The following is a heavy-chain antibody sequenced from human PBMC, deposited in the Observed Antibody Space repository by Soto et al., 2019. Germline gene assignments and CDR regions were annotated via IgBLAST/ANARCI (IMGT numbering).Heavy chain of an antibody. CDR1: GFTFSSYW. V-gene: IGHV3-7*05. D-gene: IGHD6-13*01. J-gene: IGHJ4*02. CDR2: IKQDGSEK. CDR3: ARDYRIAAADHIDY. Sequence: PGGSLRLSCAASGFTFSSYWMSWVRQAPGKGLEWVANIKQDGSEKYYVDSVKGRFTISRDNAKNSLYLQMNSLRAEDTAVYYCARDYRIAAADHIDYWGQGTLVTVSS.